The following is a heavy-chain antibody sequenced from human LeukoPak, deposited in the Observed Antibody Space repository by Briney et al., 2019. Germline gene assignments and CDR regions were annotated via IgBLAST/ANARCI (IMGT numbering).Heavy chain of an antibody. CDR3: ARGLRYYDFWSGPPRDAFDI. CDR2: INPNSGGT. V-gene: IGHV1-2*02. D-gene: IGHD3-3*01. Sequence: GASVKVSCKASGYTFTGYYMHWVRQAPGQGLEWMGWINPNSGGTNYAQKFQGRVTMTRDTSISTAYMELSRLRSDDTAVYYCARGLRYYDFWSGPPRDAFDIRGQGTMVTVSS. J-gene: IGHJ3*02. CDR1: GYTFTGYY.